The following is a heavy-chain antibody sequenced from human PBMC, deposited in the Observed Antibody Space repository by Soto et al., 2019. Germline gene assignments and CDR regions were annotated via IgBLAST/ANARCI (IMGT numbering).Heavy chain of an antibody. D-gene: IGHD6-6*01. Sequence: QVQLVQSGAEVKKPRSSVKVSCKASGGTFSSYAISWVRQAPGQGLEWMGGIIPIFGTANYAQKFQGRVTITADESTSTAYMELSSLRTEDTAVYYCASNPLTSIAARPSPYGMDVWGQGTTVTVSS. CDR1: GGTFSSYA. J-gene: IGHJ6*02. CDR2: IIPIFGTA. V-gene: IGHV1-69*01. CDR3: ASNPLTSIAARPSPYGMDV.